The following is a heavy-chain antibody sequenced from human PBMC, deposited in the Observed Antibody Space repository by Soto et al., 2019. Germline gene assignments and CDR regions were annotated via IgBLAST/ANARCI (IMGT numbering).Heavy chain of an antibody. CDR1: GGSFTGYY. Sequence: QLQLHQSGAGLLKPSETLSLTCDGSGGSFTGYYWSWIRQPPGKGLEWIGEINHSGFTNYNPSLTGRVTISLHTSKSQFSLKLKSLTAADTAFYFCARGHGRFAHWGQGTLVTVSS. CDR2: INHSGFT. J-gene: IGHJ4*02. V-gene: IGHV4-34*01. CDR3: ARGHGRFAH.